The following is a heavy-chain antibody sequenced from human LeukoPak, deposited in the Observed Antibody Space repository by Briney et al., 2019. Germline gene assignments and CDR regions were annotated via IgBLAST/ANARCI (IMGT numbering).Heavy chain of an antibody. CDR3: ARDMGNYGDDFLDY. CDR1: GFTFSSYA. V-gene: IGHV3-30-3*01. J-gene: IGHJ4*02. D-gene: IGHD4-17*01. CDR2: ISYDGSNK. Sequence: PGGSLRLSCAASGFTFSSYAMHWVRQAPGKGLEWVAVISYDGSNKYYADSVKGRFTISRDNSKNTLYLQMNSLRAEDTAVYYCARDMGNYGDDFLDYWGQGTLVTVSS.